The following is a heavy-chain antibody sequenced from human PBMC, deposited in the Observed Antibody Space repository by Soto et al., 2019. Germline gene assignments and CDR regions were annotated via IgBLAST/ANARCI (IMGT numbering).Heavy chain of an antibody. CDR3: ARQQAMDY. CDR1: GYTFVNYE. CDR2: MNPHSGDT. V-gene: IGHV1-8*01. J-gene: IGHJ4*02. Sequence: QVQLVQSGAEVKKPGASVKVSSKASGYTFVNYEINWVRQATGQGLEWLGWMNPHSGDTFYAQNFQGRVTMTRNTSITTAYMELNSLKSEDTAVYYCARQQAMDYWGQGTRVTVSS.